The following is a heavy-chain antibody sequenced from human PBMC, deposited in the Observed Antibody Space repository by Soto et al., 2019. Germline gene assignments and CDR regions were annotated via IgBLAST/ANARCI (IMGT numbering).Heavy chain of an antibody. D-gene: IGHD2-21*02. J-gene: IGHJ3*02. V-gene: IGHV4-31*03. CDR2: IYYSGST. CDR3: ASSTDCGGDCYFAFDI. CDR1: GGSISSGGYY. Sequence: QVQLQESGPGLVKPSQTLSLTCTVSGGSISSGGYYWSWIRQHPGKGLEWIGYIYYSGSTYYNLSLKSRVTISVDTSKNQFSLKLSSVTAADTAVYYCASSTDCGGDCYFAFDIWGQGTMVTVSS.